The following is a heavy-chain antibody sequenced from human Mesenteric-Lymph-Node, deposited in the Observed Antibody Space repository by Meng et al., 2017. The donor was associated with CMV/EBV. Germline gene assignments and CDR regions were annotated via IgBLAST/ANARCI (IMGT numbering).Heavy chain of an antibody. CDR3: ARVVGGYYQKYYFDS. CDR1: GFTFSDYY. V-gene: IGHV3-11*04. Sequence: GESLKISCAASGFTFSDYYMNWIRQAPGKGLEWVSYIRNTGKTIYYADSMEGRFTISRDNAKNSLYLQVNSLRAEDTAVYYCARVVGGYYQKYYFDSWGQGTLVTVSS. J-gene: IGHJ4*02. CDR2: IRNTGKTI. D-gene: IGHD3-22*01.